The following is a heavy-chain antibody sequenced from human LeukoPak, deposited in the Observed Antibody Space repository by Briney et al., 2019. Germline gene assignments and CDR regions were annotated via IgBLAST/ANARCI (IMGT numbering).Heavy chain of an antibody. J-gene: IGHJ4*03. Sequence: SETLSVTCTVSGSSVSNHWWIWIRQPAGKGLEWIGRISSRGYTNYNPSLKSRVAMSVDTSKNQFSLKLNSVTAADTAVYYCVRTMTREWGGWYDNDYWGRGTLVTVSS. CDR1: GSSVSNHW. CDR3: VRTMTREWGGWYDNDY. CDR2: ISSRGYT. V-gene: IGHV4-4*07. D-gene: IGHD6-19*01.